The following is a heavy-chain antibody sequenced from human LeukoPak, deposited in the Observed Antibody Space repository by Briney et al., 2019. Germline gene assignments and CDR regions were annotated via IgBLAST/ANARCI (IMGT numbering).Heavy chain of an antibody. CDR1: GFTFSSYS. V-gene: IGHV3-21*01. J-gene: IGHJ3*02. CDR3: ARSPRREAFDI. CDR2: ISSSSSYI. D-gene: IGHD1-26*01. Sequence: GGSLRLPCAASGFTFSSYSMNWVRQAPGKGLEWVSSISSSSSYIYYADSVKGRFTISRDNAKNSLYLQMNSLRAEDTAVYYCARSPRREAFDIWGQGTMVTVSS.